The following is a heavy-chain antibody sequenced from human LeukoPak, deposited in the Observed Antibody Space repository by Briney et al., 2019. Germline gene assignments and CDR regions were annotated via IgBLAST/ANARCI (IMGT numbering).Heavy chain of an antibody. CDR1: GGSFSGYH. D-gene: IGHD3-16*02. CDR2: IYYSGST. J-gene: IGHJ4*02. CDR3: ARARYDYVWGSYLGIYYFDY. Sequence: SETLSLTCAVYGGSFSGYHWSWIRQHPGKGLEWIGYIYYSGSTYYNPSLKSRVTISVDTSKNQFSLKLSSVTAADTAVYYCARARYDYVWGSYLGIYYFDYWGQGTLVTVSS. V-gene: IGHV4-31*11.